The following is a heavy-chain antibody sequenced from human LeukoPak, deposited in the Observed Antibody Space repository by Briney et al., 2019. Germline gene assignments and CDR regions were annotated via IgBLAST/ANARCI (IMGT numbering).Heavy chain of an antibody. J-gene: IGHJ4*02. CDR2: INPSGGST. D-gene: IGHD1-26*01. CDR3: ARTSGSYDY. Sequence: GASVQVSCKASGYTFTSYYVHWVRQAPGQGLEWMGIINPSGGSTSYAQKFQGRVTMTRDTSTSTAYMELSSLRSEDTAVYYCARTSGSYDYWGQGTLVTVSS. V-gene: IGHV1-46*01. CDR1: GYTFTSYY.